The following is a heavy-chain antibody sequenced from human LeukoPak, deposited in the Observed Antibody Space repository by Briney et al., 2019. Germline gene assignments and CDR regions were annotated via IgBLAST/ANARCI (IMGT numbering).Heavy chain of an antibody. Sequence: GGSLRLSCVASGFTFSSYWMSWVRQAPWKGLEWVANIKQDGSEKYYVDSVKGRFTISRDNAKNSLYLQMNSLRAEDTAVYYCAREFTAMAPVFDYWGQGTLVTVSS. CDR3: AREFTAMAPVFDY. CDR1: GFTFSSYW. V-gene: IGHV3-7*01. D-gene: IGHD5-18*01. J-gene: IGHJ4*02. CDR2: IKQDGSEK.